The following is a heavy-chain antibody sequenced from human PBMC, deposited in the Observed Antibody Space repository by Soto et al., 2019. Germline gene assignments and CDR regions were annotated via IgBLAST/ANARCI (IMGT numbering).Heavy chain of an antibody. Sequence: ASVKVSCKASGYTFTSYAMHWVRQAPGQRLEWMGWINAGNGNTKYSQKFQGRVAITRDTSASTAYMELSSLRSEDTAVYYCARTSSGWHPFDYRGQGTLDTGSS. CDR2: INAGNGNT. D-gene: IGHD6-19*01. CDR1: GYTFTSYA. V-gene: IGHV1-3*01. J-gene: IGHJ4*02. CDR3: ARTSSGWHPFDY.